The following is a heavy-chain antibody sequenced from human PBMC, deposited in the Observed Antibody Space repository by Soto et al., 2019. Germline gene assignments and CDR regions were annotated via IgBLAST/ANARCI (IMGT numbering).Heavy chain of an antibody. D-gene: IGHD6-19*01. CDR1: GFSLITILIC. V-gene: IGHV2-70*01. CDR3: ARIARGGWTLFDY. Sequence: SGPTLVNPTQTLTRTCTFSGFSLITILICVSWIRQPPGKALEWLALIDWDDDKYYSTSLKTRLTISKDTSKNQVVLTMTNMDPVDTATYYCARIARGGWTLFDYWGQGTLVTVSS. CDR2: IDWDDDK. J-gene: IGHJ4*02.